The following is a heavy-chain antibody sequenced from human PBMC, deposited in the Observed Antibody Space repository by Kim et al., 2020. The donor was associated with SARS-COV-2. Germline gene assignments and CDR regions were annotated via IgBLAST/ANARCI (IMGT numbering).Heavy chain of an antibody. CDR1: GFTFSSYD. V-gene: IGHV3-13*04. CDR2: IGTAGDT. Sequence: GGSLRLSCAASGFTFSSYDMRWVRQATGKGLEWVSTIGTAGDTSYPGSVKSRFTTSRENTTNTLYLQMNSLRDEDTAVYYCARAVSGGYFPAYYYYGLDVWGQGTTFTVS. CDR3: ARAVSGGYFPAYYYYGLDV. D-gene: IGHD1-26*01. J-gene: IGHJ6*02.